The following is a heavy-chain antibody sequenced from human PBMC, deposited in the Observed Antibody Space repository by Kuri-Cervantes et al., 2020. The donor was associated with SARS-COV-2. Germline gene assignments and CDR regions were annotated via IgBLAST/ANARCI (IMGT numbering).Heavy chain of an antibody. CDR2: ISSSGSTI. J-gene: IGHJ4*02. Sequence: GGSLRLSCAASGFTFSSYEMNWVRQAPGKGLEWVSYISSSGSTIYYADSVKGRFTISRDNAKNSLYLQMNSLRVEDTAVYYCARGDSSGYLYYFDYWGQGTLVTVSS. CDR3: ARGDSSGYLYYFDY. V-gene: IGHV3-48*03. CDR1: GFTFSSYE. D-gene: IGHD3-22*01.